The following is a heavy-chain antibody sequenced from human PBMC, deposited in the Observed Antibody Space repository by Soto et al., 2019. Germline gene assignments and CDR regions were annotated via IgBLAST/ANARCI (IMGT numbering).Heavy chain of an antibody. CDR2: IHVTGRT. CDR1: GGSFGDHY. J-gene: IGHJ5*02. CDR3: TTTATHGASAWFDP. D-gene: IGHD3-16*01. Sequence: QVQLQQWGAGLLKPSETLSVTCAVYGGSFGDHYWIWVSQPPGKGLEWIGEIHVTGRTNYNPSLKSRDTISLDPSQNQFSVNVTSVTAADTAVYYCTTTATHGASAWFDPWGQGTLV. V-gene: IGHV4-34*01.